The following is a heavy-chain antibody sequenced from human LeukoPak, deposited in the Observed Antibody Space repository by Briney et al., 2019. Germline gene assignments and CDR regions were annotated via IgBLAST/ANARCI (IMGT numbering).Heavy chain of an antibody. D-gene: IGHD2-21*02. CDR1: GGPISSFY. CDR2: IYYSGST. V-gene: IGHV4-59*01. CDR3: ARVVGAYCGGDCFNNWFDP. J-gene: IGHJ5*02. Sequence: SETLSLTCDVSGGPISSFYWTWIRQPPGKGLEWIGYIYYSGSTNYNPSLKSRVTISVDTSKNQFSLKLSSVTAADTAVYYCARVVGAYCGGDCFNNWFDPWGQGTLVTVSS.